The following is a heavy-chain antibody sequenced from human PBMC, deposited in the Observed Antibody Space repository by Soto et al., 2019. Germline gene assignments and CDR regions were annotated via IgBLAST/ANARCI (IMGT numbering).Heavy chain of an antibody. V-gene: IGHV3-30*03. D-gene: IGHD1-26*01. CDR3: ARDQNPSGTYQGIFDS. Sequence: QVQLVESGGGVVQAGRSLRLSCAASGFTFSNYGMHWVRQTPGKGLEWVALILYDGINKYYADSVKGRFSIFRDNSKNTVYLPMNILKAEDTAVYYCARDQNPSGTYQGIFDSWGQGTLVTVSS. J-gene: IGHJ4*02. CDR2: ILYDGINK. CDR1: GFTFSNYG.